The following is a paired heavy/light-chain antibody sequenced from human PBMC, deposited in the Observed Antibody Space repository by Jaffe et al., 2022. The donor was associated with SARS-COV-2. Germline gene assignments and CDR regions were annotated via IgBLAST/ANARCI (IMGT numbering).Heavy chain of an antibody. J-gene: IGHJ6*02. D-gene: IGHD2-2*01. CDR2: ISYDGSNK. V-gene: IGHV3-30*18. Sequence: QVQLVESGGGVVQPGRSLRLSCAASGFTFSTYGMHWVRQAPGKGLEWVAAISYDGSNKYYLDSVKGRFTISRDNSKNTLYLQMNSLRAEDTAVYYCVKAPPPTYCNRIICDPLAGMDVWGQGTTVTVSS. CDR1: GFTFSTYG. CDR3: VKAPPPTYCNRIICDPLAGMDV.
Light chain of an antibody. Sequence: DVVMTQSPLSLPVTLGQPASISCRSSQSLVYSDGNTYLSWFQQRPGQSPRRLIYRVSNRDSGVPDRFSGSGSGTDFTLKISRVEAEDVGVYYCMQGTHWPLTFGGGTKVEIK. J-gene: IGKJ4*01. V-gene: IGKV2-30*01. CDR1: QSLVYSDGNTY. CDR3: MQGTHWPLT. CDR2: RVS.